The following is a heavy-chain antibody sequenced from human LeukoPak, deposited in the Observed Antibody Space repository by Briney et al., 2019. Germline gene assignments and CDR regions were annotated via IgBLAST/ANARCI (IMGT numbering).Heavy chain of an antibody. CDR2: ISANNGNT. CDR3: ARDVGVGRPGIAAAGY. Sequence: ASVKVSCKASGYTFTSYGISWVRQAPGQGLEWMGWISANNGNTNYAQKLQGRVTMTTDTSTSTAYMELRSLRSDDTAVYYCARDVGVGRPGIAAAGYWGQGTLVTVSP. V-gene: IGHV1-18*01. D-gene: IGHD6-13*01. J-gene: IGHJ4*02. CDR1: GYTFTSYG.